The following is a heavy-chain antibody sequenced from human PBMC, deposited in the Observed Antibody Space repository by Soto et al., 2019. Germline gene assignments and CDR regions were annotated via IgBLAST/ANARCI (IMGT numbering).Heavy chain of an antibody. J-gene: IGHJ4*02. V-gene: IGHV1-69*02. CDR3: ATSYGSGYRAFDY. Sequence: KVSFKGSWDTVSFYTINLVRQAPGLGLEWMGRVNPILSMSNYAQKFQGRVTMTADKSTSTAYMELRSLRSEDTAFYYCATSYGSGYRAFDYWGQGALVTVSS. CDR1: WDTVSFYT. CDR2: VNPILSMS. D-gene: IGHD3-10*01.